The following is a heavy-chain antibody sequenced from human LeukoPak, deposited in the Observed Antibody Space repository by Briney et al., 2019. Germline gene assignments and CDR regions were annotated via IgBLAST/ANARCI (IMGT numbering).Heavy chain of an antibody. CDR1: GYTFTSYG. CDR2: ISAYNGNT. V-gene: IGHV1-18*01. D-gene: IGHD3-10*01. Sequence: ASVKVSCKASGYTFTSYGISWVRQAPGQGLEWMGWISAYNGNTNYAQKLQGRVTMTTDTSTSTAYMELRSLRSDGTAVYYCATFRGDGSPVGVDVWGKGTTVTVSS. CDR3: ATFRGDGSPVGVDV. J-gene: IGHJ6*04.